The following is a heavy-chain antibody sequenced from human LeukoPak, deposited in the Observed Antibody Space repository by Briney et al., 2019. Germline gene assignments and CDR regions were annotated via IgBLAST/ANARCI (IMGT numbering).Heavy chain of an antibody. Sequence: SETLPLTCAVYGGSFSGYYWSWIRQPPGKGLEWIGEINHSGSTNYNPSLKSRVTISVDTSKNQFSLKLSSVTAADTAVYYCARGPTSGVAVTNLGFDYWGQGTRVTVSS. CDR3: ARGPTSGVAVTNLGFDY. CDR1: GGSFSGYY. J-gene: IGHJ4*02. D-gene: IGHD2-21*02. CDR2: INHSGST. V-gene: IGHV4-34*01.